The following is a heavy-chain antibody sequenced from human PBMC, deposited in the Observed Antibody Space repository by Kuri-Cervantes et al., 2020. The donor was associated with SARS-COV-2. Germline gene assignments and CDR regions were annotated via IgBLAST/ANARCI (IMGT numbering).Heavy chain of an antibody. CDR3: AKSRDDYGYYFDY. CDR1: GFTFSSYA. Sequence: GGSLRLSCAASGFTFSSYAMHWVRQAPGKGLEWVAVISYDGSNKYYADSVKGRFTISRDNSKNTLYLQMNSLRAEDTAVYYCAKSRDDYGYYFDYWGQGTLVTVSS. D-gene: IGHD4-17*01. J-gene: IGHJ4*02. V-gene: IGHV3-30-3*02. CDR2: ISYDGSNK.